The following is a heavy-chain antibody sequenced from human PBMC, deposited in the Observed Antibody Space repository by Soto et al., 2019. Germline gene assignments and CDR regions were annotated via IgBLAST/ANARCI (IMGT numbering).Heavy chain of an antibody. CDR2: ISGGGGST. D-gene: IGHD6-13*01. J-gene: IGHJ3*01. V-gene: IGHV3-23*01. CDR1: GFTFSNYA. CDR3: AKEKQLVIKDAFDF. Sequence: ELQLLESGGGLVQRGGSLRLPCAASGFTFSNYAMSWVRQAPGKGLEWVSVISGGGGSTDYADSVKGRFTISRDNSKNTLNLQMNSLRVEDTAVYYCAKEKQLVIKDAFDFWGQGTMVTVSS.